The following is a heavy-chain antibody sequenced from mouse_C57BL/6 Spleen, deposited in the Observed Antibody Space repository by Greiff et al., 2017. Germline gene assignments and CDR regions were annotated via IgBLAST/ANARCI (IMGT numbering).Heavy chain of an antibody. J-gene: IGHJ2*01. Sequence: QVQLQQSGAELVKPGASVKLSCKASGYTFTSYWMHWVKQRPGRGLEWIGRIDPNSGGTKYNEKVKSKATLTVDKPSSTAYMQLSSRTSEDSAVYYCARSGGIYYDYGYYFDYWGQGTTLTVSS. V-gene: IGHV1-72*01. D-gene: IGHD2-4*01. CDR3: ARSGGIYYDYGYYFDY. CDR2: IDPNSGGT. CDR1: GYTFTSYW.